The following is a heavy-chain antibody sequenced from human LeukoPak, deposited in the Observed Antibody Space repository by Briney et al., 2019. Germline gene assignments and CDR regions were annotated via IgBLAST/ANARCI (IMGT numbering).Heavy chain of an antibody. Sequence: SETLSLTCTVPGGSITHYYWSWIRQPPGKGLEWIGYIYYSATTNCNPSLKSRVTISIDASKNQFSLNLTSLTAADTAVYYCARGVPFDPWGQGTQVTVSS. CDR1: GGSITHYY. D-gene: IGHD4/OR15-4a*01. J-gene: IGHJ5*02. CDR2: IYYSATT. CDR3: ARGVPFDP. V-gene: IGHV4-59*01.